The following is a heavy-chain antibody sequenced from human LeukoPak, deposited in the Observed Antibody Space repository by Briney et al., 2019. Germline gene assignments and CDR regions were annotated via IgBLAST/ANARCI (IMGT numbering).Heavy chain of an antibody. CDR3: ASSGWYSDFDY. V-gene: IGHV3-23*01. CDR1: GFTFSGYS. Sequence: GGSLRLSCAASGFTFSGYSMSWVRQAPGKGLEWVSAISGSGGSTYYADSVKGRFTISRDNSKNTLYLQMNSLRAEDTAVYYCASSGWYSDFDYWGQGTLVTVSS. J-gene: IGHJ4*02. D-gene: IGHD6-19*01. CDR2: ISGSGGST.